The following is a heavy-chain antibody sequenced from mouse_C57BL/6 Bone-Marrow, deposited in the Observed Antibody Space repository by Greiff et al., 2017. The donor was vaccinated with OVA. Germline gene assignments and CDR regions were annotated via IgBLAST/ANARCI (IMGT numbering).Heavy chain of an antibody. CDR2: INPSSGYT. V-gene: IGHV1-4*01. J-gene: IGHJ2*01. CDR1: GYTFTSYT. Sequence: VQLQQSGAELARPGASVKMSCKASGYTFTSYTMHWVKQRPGQGLEWIGYINPSSGYTKYNQKFKDKATLTEDKSSSTAYMQLSSLTSEDSAVYYCARGYYYGSSFYYFDYWGQGTTLTVSS. CDR3: ARGYYYGSSFYYFDY. D-gene: IGHD1-1*01.